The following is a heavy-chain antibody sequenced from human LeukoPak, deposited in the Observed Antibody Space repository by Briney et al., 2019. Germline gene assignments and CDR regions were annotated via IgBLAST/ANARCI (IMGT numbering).Heavy chain of an antibody. D-gene: IGHD6-13*01. J-gene: IGHJ4*02. CDR1: GYSFSGYW. V-gene: IGHV5-51*01. Sequence: GESLKISCKGSGYSFSGYWIAWVRQMPGKGLEGMGSIYPGDSNARYSPAFQGQVTISVDKSISTAYLQWSNLKASDTAMYFCARALYSSTWYRDDYWGQGTLVTVSS. CDR2: IYPGDSNA. CDR3: ARALYSSTWYRDDY.